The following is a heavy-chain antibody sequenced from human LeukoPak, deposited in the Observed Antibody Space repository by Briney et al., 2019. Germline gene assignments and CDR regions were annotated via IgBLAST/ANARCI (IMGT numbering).Heavy chain of an antibody. CDR1: GGSFSGYY. V-gene: IGHV4-34*01. D-gene: IGHD6-13*01. Sequence: SETLSLTCAVYGGSFSGYYWSWIRQPPGKGLEWIGEINHSGSTNYNPSLKSRVTISVDTSKNQFSLKLSSVTAADTAVYYCARVSWGYYYYMDVWGKGTTVTVSS. CDR3: ARVSWGYYYYMDV. CDR2: INHSGST. J-gene: IGHJ6*03.